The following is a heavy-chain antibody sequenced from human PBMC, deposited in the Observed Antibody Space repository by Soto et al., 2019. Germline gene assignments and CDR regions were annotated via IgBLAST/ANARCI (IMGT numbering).Heavy chain of an antibody. CDR3: ARVYYGDYGWYFDL. J-gene: IGHJ2*01. CDR2: IYSGGAT. Sequence: EVQLVESGGNLIQPGGSLRLSCAASGFTVTNKYMTWVRQAPGKGLEWVSLIYSGGATSYADSVKGRFTISRDNSKHILYLEVNGLRAEETAVYYCARVYYGDYGWYFDLWGRGTLVTVSS. CDR1: GFTVTNKY. D-gene: IGHD4-17*01. V-gene: IGHV3-53*01.